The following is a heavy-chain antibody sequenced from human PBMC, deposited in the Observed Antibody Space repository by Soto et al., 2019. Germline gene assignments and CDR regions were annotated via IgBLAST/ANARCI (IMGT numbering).Heavy chain of an antibody. D-gene: IGHD2-2*01. CDR2: ISWNSGYI. CDR1: GFTFENYA. Sequence: EVQLVESGGGLVQPGRSLRLSCAASGFTFENYAMHWVRQGPGKGREWVSGISWNSGYIGYADSVKGRFTISRDNAKNSLYLQMNSLRAEDTALYYCAKDGNIVVGPVALVAGHYYMDVWGKGTTVTVSS. CDR3: AKDGNIVVGPVALVAGHYYMDV. V-gene: IGHV3-9*01. J-gene: IGHJ6*03.